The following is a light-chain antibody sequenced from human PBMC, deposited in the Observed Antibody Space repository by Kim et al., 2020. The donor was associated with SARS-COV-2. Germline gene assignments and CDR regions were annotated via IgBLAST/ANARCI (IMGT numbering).Light chain of an antibody. CDR3: QSADSSGTWV. V-gene: IGLV3-25*03. CDR1: TLPKQY. Sequence: VSPGQTARITCSGDTLPKQYAYWYQQKPGQAPLVVIYKDNERPSGIPERFSGSSSGTTVTLTISGVQAEDEADYYCQSADSSGTWVFGGGTQLTVL. J-gene: IGLJ3*02. CDR2: KDN.